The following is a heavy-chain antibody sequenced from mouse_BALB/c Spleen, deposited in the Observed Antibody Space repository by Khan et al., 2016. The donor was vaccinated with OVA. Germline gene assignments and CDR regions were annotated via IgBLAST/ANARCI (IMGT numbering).Heavy chain of an antibody. CDR1: GYTFTNYW. V-gene: IGHV1S132*01. CDR3: ARGYFGNYEFAY. Sequence: QVQLQQSGADLVKPGASVKLSCKTSGYTFTNYWIQWVKQRPGQGLGWIGEIFPGTGTTYYNENFKAKAIMTIDTSSSTVYMQLSSLTSEDSAVYFCARGYFGNYEFAYWGQGTLVTVSA. CDR2: IFPGTGTT. J-gene: IGHJ3*01. D-gene: IGHD2-1*01.